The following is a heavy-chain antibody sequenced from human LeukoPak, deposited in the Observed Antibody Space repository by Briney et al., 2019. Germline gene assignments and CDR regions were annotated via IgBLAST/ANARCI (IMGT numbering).Heavy chain of an antibody. CDR1: GFTFSSYD. CDR3: ARDRAGTLDY. J-gene: IGHJ4*02. CDR2: IGTASDT. V-gene: IGHV3-13*01. Sequence: GGSLRLSCAASGFTFSSYDMHWVRQATGKGLEWVSAIGTASDTYYPGSVKGRFTISRENAKNSLYLQMNSLRAGDTAVYYCARDRAGTLDYWGQRTLVTVSS. D-gene: IGHD1-1*01.